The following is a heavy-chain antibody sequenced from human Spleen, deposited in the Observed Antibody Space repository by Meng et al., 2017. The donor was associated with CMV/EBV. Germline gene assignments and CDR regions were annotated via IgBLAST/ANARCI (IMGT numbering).Heavy chain of an antibody. J-gene: IGHJ4*02. CDR2: IIGKADGGTI. Sequence: LRLSCAAAGFSLSNYGMHWVRQAPGKGLEWVGRIIGKADGGTIDYGAPVQGRFTISRDDSKNTLSLEMNSLKIEDTAVYYCATFALGFWGQGTLVTVSS. V-gene: IGHV3-15*01. CDR1: GFSLSNYG. CDR3: ATFALGF. D-gene: IGHD3-3*02.